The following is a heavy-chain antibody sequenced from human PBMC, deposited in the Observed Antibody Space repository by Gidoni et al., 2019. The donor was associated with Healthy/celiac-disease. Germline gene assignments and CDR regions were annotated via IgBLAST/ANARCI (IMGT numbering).Heavy chain of an antibody. D-gene: IGHD4-17*01. CDR1: GFTFSSYS. CDR3: ARAITFTTTVNLGGAFDI. CDR2: ISSSSSYI. V-gene: IGHV3-21*01. Sequence: EVQLVESGGGLVKPGGSLRLSCAASGFTFSSYSMNWVRQAPGKGLEWVSSISSSSSYIYYADSVKGRFTISRDNAKNSLYLQMNSLRAEDTAVYYCARAITFTTTVNLGGAFDIWGQGTMVTVSS. J-gene: IGHJ3*02.